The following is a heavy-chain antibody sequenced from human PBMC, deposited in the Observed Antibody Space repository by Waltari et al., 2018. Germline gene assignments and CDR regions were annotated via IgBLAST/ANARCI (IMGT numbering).Heavy chain of an antibody. CDR2: IIPIFGTA. V-gene: IGHV1-69*08. Sequence: QVQLVQSGAEVKKPGSSVKVSCKASGGTFSSYAISWVRQAPGQGLEWMGRIIPIFGTANYAQKFQGRVTITADKSTSTAYMELSSLRSEDTAVYYCASGNDFWSGYWPYYYYGMDVWGQGTTVTVSS. CDR3: ASGNDFWSGYWPYYYYGMDV. D-gene: IGHD3-3*01. CDR1: GGTFSSYA. J-gene: IGHJ6*02.